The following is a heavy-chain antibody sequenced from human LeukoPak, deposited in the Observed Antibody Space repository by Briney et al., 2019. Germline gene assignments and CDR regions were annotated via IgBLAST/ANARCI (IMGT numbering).Heavy chain of an antibody. V-gene: IGHV3-7*01. Sequence: GGSLRVSCAASGFTFRNYWMTWVRQAPGKGLEWVANINQEGSAKYYLDSVKGRFTISRDNAKNSVYLQMNSLRAEDTGVYHCARIGYSSSALDYWGQGILVT. CDR2: INQEGSAK. CDR3: ARIGYSSSALDY. D-gene: IGHD5-18*01. J-gene: IGHJ4*02. CDR1: GFTFRNYW.